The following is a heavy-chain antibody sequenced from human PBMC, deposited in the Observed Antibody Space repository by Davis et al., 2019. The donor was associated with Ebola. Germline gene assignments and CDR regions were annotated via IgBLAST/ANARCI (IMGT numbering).Heavy chain of an antibody. D-gene: IGHD3-10*01. CDR3: ALRFGELLFGAFDI. CDR2: IYYSGST. Sequence: LRLSCTVSGGSISSGGYYWSWIRQHPGKGLEWIGYIYYSGSTYYNPSLKSRVTISVDTSKNQFSLKLSSVTAADTAVYYCALRFGELLFGAFDIWGQGTMVTVSS. CDR1: GGSISSGGYY. J-gene: IGHJ3*02. V-gene: IGHV4-31*03.